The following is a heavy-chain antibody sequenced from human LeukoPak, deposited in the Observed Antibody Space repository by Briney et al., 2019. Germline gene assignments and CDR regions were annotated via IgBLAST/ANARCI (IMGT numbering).Heavy chain of an antibody. Sequence: AGGSLRLSCAASGFTFSTYWMTWDRQAPGKGLEWVANTRPDGSETYYVDSVRGRFTISRDNAKNSLYLQMNSLRDDDTAVYYCGKGGQSSSWFWVDWGQGTLVTVSS. CDR1: GFTFSTYW. D-gene: IGHD6-13*01. CDR2: TRPDGSET. V-gene: IGHV3-7*01. J-gene: IGHJ4*02. CDR3: GKGGQSSSWFWVD.